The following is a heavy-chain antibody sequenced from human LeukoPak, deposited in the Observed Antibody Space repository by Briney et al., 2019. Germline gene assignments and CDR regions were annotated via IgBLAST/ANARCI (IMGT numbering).Heavy chain of an antibody. D-gene: IGHD5-12*01. CDR1: GFTFSNAW. CDR3: TTDAADIVATITVFDY. Sequence: PGGSLRLSCAASGFTFSNAWMSWVRQAPGKGLEWVGRIKSKTDGGTTDYAAPVKGRFTISRDDSKNTLYLQMNSLKTEDTAVYYCTTDAADIVATITVFDYWGQGTLVTVSS. CDR2: IKSKTDGGTT. V-gene: IGHV3-15*01. J-gene: IGHJ4*02.